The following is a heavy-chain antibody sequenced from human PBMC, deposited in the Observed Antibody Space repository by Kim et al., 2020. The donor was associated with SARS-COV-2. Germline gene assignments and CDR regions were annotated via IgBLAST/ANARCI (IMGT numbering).Heavy chain of an antibody. Sequence: PSLKSRVTISVDTSKNQFSLKLSSVTAADTAVYYCARLGIGQSSGYIFDYWGQGTLVTVSS. D-gene: IGHD5-12*01. V-gene: IGHV4-34*01. CDR3: ARLGIGQSSGYIFDY. J-gene: IGHJ4*02.